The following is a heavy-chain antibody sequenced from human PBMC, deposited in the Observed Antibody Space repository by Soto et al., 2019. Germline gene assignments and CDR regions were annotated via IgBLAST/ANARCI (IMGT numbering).Heavy chain of an antibody. CDR2: IYDSGST. J-gene: IGHJ4*02. D-gene: IGHD1-26*01. Sequence: QVQLQESGSGLVKPSQTMSLTCAVSGGSVSSGGYPWSWIRHWQPPGKGLEWIGYIYDSGSTDYNPSLKSRVIISRDRSKNHFSLKLISVTAADPAVYECARGGRYPLWVYWGQGALVTVSS. V-gene: IGHV4-30-2*01. CDR3: ARGGRYPLWVY. CDR1: GGSVSSGGYP.